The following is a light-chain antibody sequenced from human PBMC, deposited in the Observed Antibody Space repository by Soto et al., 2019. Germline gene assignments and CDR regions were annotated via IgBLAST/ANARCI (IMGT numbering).Light chain of an antibody. J-gene: IGKJ3*01. Sequence: EIVLTQSPGTLSLSLGERATLSCRASQSIASSYLAWFQQKPGQAPRLLIYGASSRATGIPDRFSGSGSRTDFTLTITRLEPEDFAVYYCQQYGSSPRFTFGPGTKVDIK. CDR3: QQYGSSPRFT. CDR1: QSIASSY. CDR2: GAS. V-gene: IGKV3-20*01.